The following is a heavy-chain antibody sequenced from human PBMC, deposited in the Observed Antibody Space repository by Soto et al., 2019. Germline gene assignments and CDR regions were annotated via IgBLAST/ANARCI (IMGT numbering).Heavy chain of an antibody. CDR2: IYSSGVT. CDR3: ARGGMDTAVVTNWFAP. V-gene: IGHV4-59*01. Sequence: QVQLQESGPGLVKPSETLSLTCTVSGGSITGYYWTWIRQPPGQGLECIGYIYSSGVTNYSPYLQSRVTMSVDTFNNQLSLKLRSVTAADTAIYYCARGGMDTAVVTNWFAPWGQGTLVTVSP. CDR1: GGSITGYY. J-gene: IGHJ5*02. D-gene: IGHD5-18*01.